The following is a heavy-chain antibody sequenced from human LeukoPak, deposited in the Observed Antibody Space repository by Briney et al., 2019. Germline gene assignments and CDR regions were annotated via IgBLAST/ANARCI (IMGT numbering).Heavy chain of an antibody. D-gene: IGHD1-26*01. CDR2: IYYSGST. CDR3: ARLSVVGATTFDY. Sequence: SETLSLTCAVYGGSFSSYYWGWIRQPPGKGLEWIGSIYYSGSTYYNPSLKSRVTISVDTSKNQFSLKLSSVTAADTAVYYCARLSVVGATTFDYWGQGTLVTVSS. J-gene: IGHJ4*02. V-gene: IGHV4-39*01. CDR1: GGSFSSYY.